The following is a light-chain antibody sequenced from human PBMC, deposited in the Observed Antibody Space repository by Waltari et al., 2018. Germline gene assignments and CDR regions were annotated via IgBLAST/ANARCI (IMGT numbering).Light chain of an antibody. J-gene: IGLJ3*02. CDR1: SGPSSSA. CDR2: LNSDGSH. V-gene: IGLV4-69*01. Sequence: QLVLTQSPSASASLGASVKLPCTLTSGPSSSAIPWLQQQPEKGPRYLMKLNSDGSHSKGDGIPDRFSGSSSGAERYLTISSLQSEDEADYYCQTWGTGIRVFGGGTKLTVL. CDR3: QTWGTGIRV.